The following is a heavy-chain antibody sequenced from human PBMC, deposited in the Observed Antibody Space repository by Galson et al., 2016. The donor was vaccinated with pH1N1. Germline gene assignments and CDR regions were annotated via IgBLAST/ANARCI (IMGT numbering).Heavy chain of an antibody. J-gene: IGHJ6*03. CDR2: IFPGDSDT. V-gene: IGHV5-51*03. D-gene: IGHD2-21*01. Sequence: QSGAEVKNPGESLKISCKGSGYSFTSYWIGWVRQMPGKGLEWMGIIFPGDSDTRYSPSFQGQVTISADKSISTAYLQWNSLRASDTAMYYCARSPADPGYSYYYMDVWGKGTTVSVSS. CDR1: GYSFTSYW. CDR3: ARSPADPGYSYYYMDV.